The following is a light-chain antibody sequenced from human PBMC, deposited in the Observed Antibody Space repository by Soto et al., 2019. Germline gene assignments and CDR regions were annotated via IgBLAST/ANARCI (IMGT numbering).Light chain of an antibody. Sequence: DIQMTQSPSTLSASIGDRVTITCRASQNINNWIAWYHQKPGKAPKFLIYDASTLESGVPSRFSGSGFGTEFSLTTSGLQRNEFGSYYCQHMRTFGQGTKVDIK. CDR1: QNINNW. V-gene: IGKV1-5*01. J-gene: IGKJ1*01. CDR2: DAS. CDR3: QHMRT.